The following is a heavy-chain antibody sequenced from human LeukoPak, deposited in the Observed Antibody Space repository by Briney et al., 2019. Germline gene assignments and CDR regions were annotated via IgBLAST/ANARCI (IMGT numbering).Heavy chain of an antibody. Sequence: PGGSLRLSCAASGFTFSSYSMNWVRQAPGKGLEWVSSLSSSSSYIYYADSVKGRFTISRGNARNSLYLQMNSLRADDAAVYYCAREPTSMGSDYWGQGTLVTVSS. V-gene: IGHV3-21*01. CDR2: LSSSSSYI. J-gene: IGHJ4*02. CDR1: GFTFSSYS. D-gene: IGHD5-18*01. CDR3: AREPTSMGSDY.